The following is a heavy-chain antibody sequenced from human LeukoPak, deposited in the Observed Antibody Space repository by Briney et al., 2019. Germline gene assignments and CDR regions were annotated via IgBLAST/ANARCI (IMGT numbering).Heavy chain of an antibody. Sequence: SVKVSCKASGGTFSSYAISWVRQAPGQGLEWMGRIIPILGIANYAQKFQGRVTMTTDTSTSTAYMELRSLRSDDTAVYYCARDKTPMVRGVIIPNWFDPWGQGTLVTVSS. CDR3: ARDKTPMVRGVIIPNWFDP. V-gene: IGHV1-69*04. CDR1: GGTFSSYA. D-gene: IGHD3-10*01. J-gene: IGHJ5*02. CDR2: IIPILGIA.